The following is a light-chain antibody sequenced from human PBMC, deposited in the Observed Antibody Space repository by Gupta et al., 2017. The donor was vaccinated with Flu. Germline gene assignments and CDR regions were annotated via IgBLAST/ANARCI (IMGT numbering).Light chain of an antibody. Sequence: TSSDVGGYDYGSWYQQHPGKATKLMIYEVSNRPSGVSNRFSGSKAGNTASLTISGLQAEDEADYYCNSYTSSSTLVFGTGTKVTVL. CDR1: SSDVGGYDY. V-gene: IGLV2-14*01. CDR2: EVS. J-gene: IGLJ1*01. CDR3: NSYTSSSTLV.